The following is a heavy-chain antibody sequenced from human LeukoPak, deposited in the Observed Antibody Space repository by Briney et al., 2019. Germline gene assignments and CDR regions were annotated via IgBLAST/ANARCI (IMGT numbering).Heavy chain of an antibody. CDR3: VRADAKKTAMVDY. D-gene: IGHD5-18*01. CDR1: GFTFSSYS. J-gene: IGHJ4*02. Sequence: GGSLRLSCAASGFTFSSYSMNWVRQAPGKGLEWVSAISGSRSYRYYADSVKTRFTISRENAKNSLYMQMNSQRVEDTAVYYCVRADAKKTAMVDYWGRGTLVAVSS. V-gene: IGHV3-21*01. CDR2: ISGSRSYR.